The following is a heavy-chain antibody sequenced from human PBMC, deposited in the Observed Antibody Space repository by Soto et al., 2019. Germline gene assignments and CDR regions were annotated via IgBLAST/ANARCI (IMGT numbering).Heavy chain of an antibody. V-gene: IGHV4-59*01. CDR1: GGSISSYY. CDR3: ARESVTGFDY. CDR2: IYYSGST. Sequence: TSETLSLTCTVSGGSISSYYWSWIRQPPGKGLEWTGYIYYSGSTNYNPSLKSRVTISVDTSKNQFSLKLSSVTAADTAVYYCARESVTGFDYWGQGTLVTVSS. D-gene: IGHD3-9*01. J-gene: IGHJ4*02.